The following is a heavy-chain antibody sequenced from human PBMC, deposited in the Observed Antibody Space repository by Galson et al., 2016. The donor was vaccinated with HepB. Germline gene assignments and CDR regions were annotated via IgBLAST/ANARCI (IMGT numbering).Heavy chain of an antibody. CDR2: LNRDGVTT. CDR3: ARDPGPPYCSRPSCHSWYFDL. D-gene: IGHD2-2*01. V-gene: IGHV3-74*01. CDR1: GFTFSMYW. Sequence: SLRLSCAASGFTFSMYWMHWVRQAPGKGLVWVSRLNRDGVTTNYADSVKGRFTISSDNAKNTLYLQMNSLRAEDTAVYFCARDPGPPYCSRPSCHSWYFDLWGRGTLVTVSS. J-gene: IGHJ2*01.